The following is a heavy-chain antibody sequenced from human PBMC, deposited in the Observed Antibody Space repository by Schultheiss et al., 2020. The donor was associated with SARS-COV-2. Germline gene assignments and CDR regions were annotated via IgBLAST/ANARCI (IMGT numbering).Heavy chain of an antibody. J-gene: IGHJ5*02. CDR1: GFTFGSSA. V-gene: IGHV4-34*01. D-gene: IGHD2-15*01. Sequence: GSLRLSCSASGFTFGSSAMHWVRQAPGKGLEWIGEINHRGTTSYNPSLKSRITISVDTSKNQFSLELSSVTAADTAVYYCARAIWVVVAADNWFDPWGQGTLVTVSS. CDR2: INHRGTT. CDR3: ARAIWVVVAADNWFDP.